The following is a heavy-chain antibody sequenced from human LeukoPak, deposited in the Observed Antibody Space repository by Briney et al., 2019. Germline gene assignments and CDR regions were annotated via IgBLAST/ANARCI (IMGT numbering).Heavy chain of an antibody. CDR1: GFTFSSYG. D-gene: IGHD6-6*01. J-gene: IGHJ4*02. Sequence: GGSLRLSCAASGFTFSSYGMHWVRQAPGKGLEWVAVISYDGSNKYYADSVKGRFTISRDNSKNTLYLQMNSLRAEDTAVYYCARQTGYSSSSGPRPGEFDYWGQGTLVTVSS. CDR2: ISYDGSNK. CDR3: ARQTGYSSSSGPRPGEFDY. V-gene: IGHV3-30*03.